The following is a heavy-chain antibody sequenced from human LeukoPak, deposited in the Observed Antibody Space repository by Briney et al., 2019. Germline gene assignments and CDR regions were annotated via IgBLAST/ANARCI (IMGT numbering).Heavy chain of an antibody. CDR2: INHSGST. J-gene: IGHJ4*02. V-gene: IGHV4-34*01. D-gene: IGHD2-2*01. CDR1: GGSFSGYY. Sequence: SETLSLTCAVYGGSFSGYYWSWIRQPPGKGLEWIGEINHSGSTNYNPSLKSRVTISVDTSKNQFSLKLSSVTAADTAVYYCARDYWYQDYWGQGTLVTVSS. CDR3: ARDYWYQDY.